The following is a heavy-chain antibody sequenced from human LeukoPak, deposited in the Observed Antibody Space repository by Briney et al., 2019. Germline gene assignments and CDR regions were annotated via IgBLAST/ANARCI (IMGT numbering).Heavy chain of an antibody. D-gene: IGHD4-17*01. J-gene: IGHJ6*04. V-gene: IGHV1-46*01. CDR3: ARVHNGDYGMDV. Sequence: ASVKVSCKASGYSFTSYYMHWVRQAPGQGLEWMGLINPSGSSTTYAQKFQGRVTMTRDMFTSTDYMELTSLTSDDTAVYYCARVHNGDYGMDVWGKGTTVTISS. CDR1: GYSFTSYY. CDR2: INPSGSST.